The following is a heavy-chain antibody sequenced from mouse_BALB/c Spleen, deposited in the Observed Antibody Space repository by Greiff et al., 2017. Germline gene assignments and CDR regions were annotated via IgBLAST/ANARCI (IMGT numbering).Heavy chain of an antibody. Sequence: QVQLQQSGAELVRPGVSVKISCKGSGYTFTDYAMHWVKQSHAKSLEWIGVISTYYGDASYNQKFKSKATLTVDKSSSTAYMQLSSLTSEDSAVYYCARSSSSAWFAYWGQGTLVTVSA. CDR1: GYTFTDYA. J-gene: IGHJ3*01. V-gene: IGHV1S137*01. D-gene: IGHD1-1*01. CDR3: ARSSSSAWFAY. CDR2: ISTYYGDA.